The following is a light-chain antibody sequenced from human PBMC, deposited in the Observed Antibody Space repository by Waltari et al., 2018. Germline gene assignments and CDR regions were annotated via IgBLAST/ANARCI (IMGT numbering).Light chain of an antibody. CDR1: DLGSKS. CDR3: QVWDSGTAHRV. V-gene: IGLV3-21*01. CDR2: YDK. J-gene: IGLJ3*02. Sequence: SYVLSQAPSVSVAPGQTAIITCGGSDLGSKSVQWYQQKTGQAPLMILYYDKRRPSGIPDGFSGSNAGNTATLTITRAEAGDEADDYCQVWDSGTAHRVFGGGTTLTVL.